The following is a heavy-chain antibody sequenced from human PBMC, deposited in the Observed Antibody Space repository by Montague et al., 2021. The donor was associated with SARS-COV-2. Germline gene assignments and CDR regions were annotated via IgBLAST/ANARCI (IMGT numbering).Heavy chain of an antibody. J-gene: IGHJ5*02. D-gene: IGHD3-10*01. V-gene: IGHV4-34*01. CDR3: ARRNYYGSGSYYNSGFDP. CDR1: GGSFSGYY. CDR2: INHSGST. Sequence: SETLSLTCAVYGGSFSGYYWSWIRQPPGKGLEWIGEINHSGSTNYNPSLKSRVTISVDTSKNQFSLKLSSVTAADTAVYYCARRNYYGSGSYYNSGFDPWGQGTLVTVSS.